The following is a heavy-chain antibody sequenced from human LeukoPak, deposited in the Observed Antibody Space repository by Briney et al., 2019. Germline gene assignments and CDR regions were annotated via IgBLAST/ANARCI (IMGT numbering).Heavy chain of an antibody. J-gene: IGHJ4*02. V-gene: IGHV3-21*01. D-gene: IGHD3-16*02. CDR3: ARTIVWGSYRYTGPCDY. CDR2: ISSSGAYI. CDR1: GFNFDDYG. Sequence: GGSLRLSCAVSGFNFDDYGMSWVRQAPGKGLEWVSSISSSGAYIYYADSVKDRFTISRDNAKNSLSLQMNSLTAEETAVYYCARTIVWGSYRYTGPCDYWGRGILVTVSS.